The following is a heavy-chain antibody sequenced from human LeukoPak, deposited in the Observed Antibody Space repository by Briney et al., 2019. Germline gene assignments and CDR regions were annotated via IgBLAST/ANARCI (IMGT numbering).Heavy chain of an antibody. V-gene: IGHV3-53*01. CDR1: GFTVSSNY. CDR3: AREAPVRRIVVVTAIPDYYYGMDV. J-gene: IGHJ6*02. CDR2: IYSGGST. D-gene: IGHD2-21*02. Sequence: QAGGSLRLSCAASGFTVSSNYMSWVRQAPGKGLEWVSVIYSGGSTYYADSVKGRFTISRDNSKNTLYLQMNSLRAEDTAVYYCAREAPVRRIVVVTAIPDYYYGMDVWGQGTTVTVSS.